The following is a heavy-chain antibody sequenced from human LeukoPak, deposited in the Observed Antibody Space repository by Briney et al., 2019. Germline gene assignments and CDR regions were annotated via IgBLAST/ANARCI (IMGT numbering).Heavy chain of an antibody. D-gene: IGHD2-15*01. CDR2: IWYDGSNE. Sequence: PGGSLRLSCAASGFTFSSYGMHWVRQAPGKGLEWVAVIWYDGSNEYYADSVKGRFTISRDNSKNTLYLQMNSLRAGDTAVYYCARDQGYCSGGNCYSAFDYWGQGTLVTVSS. J-gene: IGHJ4*02. V-gene: IGHV3-33*01. CDR1: GFTFSSYG. CDR3: ARDQGYCSGGNCYSAFDY.